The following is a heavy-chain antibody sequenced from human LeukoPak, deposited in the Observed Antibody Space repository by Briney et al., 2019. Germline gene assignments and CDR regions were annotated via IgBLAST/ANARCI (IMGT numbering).Heavy chain of an antibody. CDR1: GGSISSYY. D-gene: IGHD3-10*01. Sequence: SETLSLTCTVSGGSISSYYWSWIRQPQGKGLEWIGYIYYSGSTNYNPSLKSRVTISVDTSKNQFSLKLSSVTAADTAVYYCARVRGSDDYYYMDVWGKGTTVTISS. CDR2: IYYSGST. CDR3: ARVRGSDDYYYMDV. J-gene: IGHJ6*03. V-gene: IGHV4-59*01.